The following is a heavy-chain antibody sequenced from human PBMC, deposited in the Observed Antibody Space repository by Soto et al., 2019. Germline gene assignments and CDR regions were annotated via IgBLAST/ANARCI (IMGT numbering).Heavy chain of an antibody. Sequence: TLSLTCTVSGGSISSGDYYWSWIRQPPGKGLEWIGYIYYSGSTYHNPSLKSRVTISVDTSKNQFSLKLSSVTAADTAVYYCARDRELYYYDSSGYHPGMDVWGQGTTVTVSS. CDR2: IYYSGST. CDR1: GGSISSGDYY. V-gene: IGHV4-30-4*01. CDR3: ARDRELYYYDSSGYHPGMDV. J-gene: IGHJ6*02. D-gene: IGHD3-22*01.